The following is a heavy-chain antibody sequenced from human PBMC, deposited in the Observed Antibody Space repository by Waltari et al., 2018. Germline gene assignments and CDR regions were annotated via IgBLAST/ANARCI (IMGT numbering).Heavy chain of an antibody. D-gene: IGHD6-19*01. Sequence: EVQLVESGGGLVQPGGSLRLSCAASGFTFSSYWMSWVRQAPGKGLEWVANIKQDGSEQYSVHSVKCRFTISRDNAKNSLYLQMNSLRAEDTAVYYCARSSGWDAFDIWGQGTMVTVSS. V-gene: IGHV3-7*01. CDR3: ARSSGWDAFDI. CDR1: GFTFSSYW. J-gene: IGHJ3*02. CDR2: IKQDGSEQ.